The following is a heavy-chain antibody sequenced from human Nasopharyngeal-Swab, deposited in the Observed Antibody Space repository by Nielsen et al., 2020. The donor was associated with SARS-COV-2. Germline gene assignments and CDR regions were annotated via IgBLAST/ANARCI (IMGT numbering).Heavy chain of an antibody. CDR3: ARERDGMDV. CDR1: GFTFSSYE. Sequence: GGSLRLSCAASGFTFSSYEMNWVRQAPGKGLEWVSYISSSGSTIYYADSVKGRFTISRDNAKNSPYLQMNSLRAEDTAVYYCARERDGMDVWGQGTTVTVSS. J-gene: IGHJ6*02. CDR2: ISSSGSTI. V-gene: IGHV3-48*03.